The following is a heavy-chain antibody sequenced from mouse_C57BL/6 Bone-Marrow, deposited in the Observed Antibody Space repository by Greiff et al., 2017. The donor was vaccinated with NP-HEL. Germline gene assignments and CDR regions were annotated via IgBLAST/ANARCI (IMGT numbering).Heavy chain of an antibody. CDR1: GYTFTSYW. J-gene: IGHJ4*01. Sequence: QVQLQQPGAELVRPGSSVKLSCKASGYTFTSYWMDWVKQRPGQGLEWIGNIYPSDSETHYNQKFKDKATLTVDKSSSTAYMQLSSLTSEDSAVYYCARSRSRGGGYYAMDYWGQGTSVTVSS. CDR3: ARSRSRGGGYYAMDY. V-gene: IGHV1-61*01. CDR2: IYPSDSET.